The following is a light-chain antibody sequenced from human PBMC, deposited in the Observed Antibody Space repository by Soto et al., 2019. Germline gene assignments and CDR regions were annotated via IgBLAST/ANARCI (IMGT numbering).Light chain of an antibody. J-gene: IGLJ1*01. Sequence: VLTQPPSASGTPGQRVIISCSGSTSNIGSSTVNWYQHLPGTAPKLLIYSHNERPSGVPDRFSGSKSGTSASLAISGLQSEDEADYFCAAWDDSLNGYVLGTRT. CDR3: AAWDDSLNGYV. CDR2: SHN. V-gene: IGLV1-44*01. CDR1: TSNIGSST.